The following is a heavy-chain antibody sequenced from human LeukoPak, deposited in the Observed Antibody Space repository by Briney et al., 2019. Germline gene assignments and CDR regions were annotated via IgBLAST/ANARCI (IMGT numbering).Heavy chain of an antibody. CDR2: ISGSGTST. Sequence: PGGSLRLSCAASGFTFSSYAMSWVRQAPGKGLEWVSAISGSGTSTWYADSVKGRFTISRDNSNNTLYLQMNSLRADDTAEYYCAKGSAVIRPYYFDYWGQGTLVIVSS. V-gene: IGHV3-23*01. CDR3: AKGSAVIRPYYFDY. J-gene: IGHJ4*02. D-gene: IGHD6-13*01. CDR1: GFTFSSYA.